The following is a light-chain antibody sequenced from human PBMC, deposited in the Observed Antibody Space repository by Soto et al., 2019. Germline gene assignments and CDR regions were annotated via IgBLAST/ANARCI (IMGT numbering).Light chain of an antibody. Sequence: QSVLTQPASVSGSPGQSITISCTKTSSDVGGYNYVSWYQQHPGKAPKLMIYDVSNRPSGVSNRFSGSKSGNTASLTISGLQAEDEADYYCSSYTSSSTPYVFGTGTKVTVL. J-gene: IGLJ1*01. CDR2: DVS. CDR3: SSYTSSSTPYV. V-gene: IGLV2-14*01. CDR1: SSDVGGYNY.